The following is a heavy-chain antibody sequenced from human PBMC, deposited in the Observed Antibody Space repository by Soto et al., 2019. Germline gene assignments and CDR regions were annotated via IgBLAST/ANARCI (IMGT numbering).Heavy chain of an antibody. Sequence: QVQLVQSGAEVKKPGSSVKVSCKASGGTFSSHTISWVRQAPGQGLEWMGRIIPILGIANYAQKFQGRVTITADKSTSTAYMELSSLRSEDTAVYYCASQNYYEVGEDYWGQGTLVTVSS. CDR3: ASQNYYEVGEDY. J-gene: IGHJ4*02. CDR2: IIPILGIA. CDR1: GGTFSSHT. D-gene: IGHD3-16*01. V-gene: IGHV1-69*02.